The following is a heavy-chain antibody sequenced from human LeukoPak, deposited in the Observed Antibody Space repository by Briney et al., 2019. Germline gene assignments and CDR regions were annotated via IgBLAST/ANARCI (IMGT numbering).Heavy chain of an antibody. CDR2: IYYSGST. J-gene: IGHJ4*02. CDR3: ARGYLYSSSWPHFDY. Sequence: PSETLSLTCTVSCGSISSYYWSWIRQPPGKGLEWIGYIYYSGSTNYNPSLKSRVTISVDTSKNQFSLKLSSVTAADTAVYYCARGYLYSSSWPHFDYWGQGTLVTVSS. D-gene: IGHD6-13*01. V-gene: IGHV4-59*01. CDR1: CGSISSYY.